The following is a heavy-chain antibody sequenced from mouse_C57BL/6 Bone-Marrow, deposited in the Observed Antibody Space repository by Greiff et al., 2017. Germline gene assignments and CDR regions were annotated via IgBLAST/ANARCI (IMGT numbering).Heavy chain of an antibody. CDR1: GYSFTGYY. V-gene: IGHV1-42*01. CDR2: INPSTGGT. Sequence: DVQLQESGPELVKPGASVKISCKASGYSFTGYYMNWVKQSPEKSLEWIGEINPSTGGTTYNQKFKAKATLTVDKSSSTAYMQLKSLTSEDSAVYYCARDGYYSHFDYWGQGTTLTVSS. J-gene: IGHJ2*01. CDR3: ARDGYYSHFDY. D-gene: IGHD2-3*01.